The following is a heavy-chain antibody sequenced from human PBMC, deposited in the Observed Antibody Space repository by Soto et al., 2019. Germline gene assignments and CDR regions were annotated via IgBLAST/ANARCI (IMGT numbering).Heavy chain of an antibody. CDR2: ISYDGSNK. CDR3: AKEGLGQSMVREYGMDV. J-gene: IGHJ6*02. V-gene: IGHV3-30*18. D-gene: IGHD3-10*01. CDR1: GFTFSSYG. Sequence: GGSLRLSCAASGFTFSSYGMHWVRQAPGKGLEWVAVISYDGSNKYYADSVKGRFTISRDNSKNTLYLQMNSLRAEDTAVYYCAKEGLGQSMVREYGMDVWGQGTTVTVSS.